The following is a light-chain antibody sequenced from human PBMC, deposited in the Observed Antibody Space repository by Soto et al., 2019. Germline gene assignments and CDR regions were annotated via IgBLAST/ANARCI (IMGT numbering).Light chain of an antibody. CDR3: AAWDDSLSGPV. CDR1: SSNIGSNT. CDR2: SVN. Sequence: QSVLTQAPSASGTPGQRFTISCSGSSSNIGSNTVNWYQQLPGTAPKLLIYSVNQRPSGVPDRFSGSKSGTSASLAISGLQSDDEADYYCAAWDDSLSGPVFGTGTKLTVL. V-gene: IGLV1-44*01. J-gene: IGLJ1*01.